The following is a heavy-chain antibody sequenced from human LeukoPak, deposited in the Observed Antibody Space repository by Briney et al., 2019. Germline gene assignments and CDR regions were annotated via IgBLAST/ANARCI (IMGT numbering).Heavy chain of an antibody. CDR2: ISGSGGST. J-gene: IGHJ4*02. V-gene: IGHV3-23*01. Sequence: GGSLRLSCAASGFTFSSYAMSWVRQAPGKGLEWVSAISGSGGSTYYADSVKGRFTISRDNSKNTLYLQMNSLRAEDTAVYYCAKVLAVGYCSSTSCHDSYWGQGTLVTVSS. CDR3: AKVLAVGYCSSTSCHDSY. CDR1: GFTFSSYA. D-gene: IGHD2-2*01.